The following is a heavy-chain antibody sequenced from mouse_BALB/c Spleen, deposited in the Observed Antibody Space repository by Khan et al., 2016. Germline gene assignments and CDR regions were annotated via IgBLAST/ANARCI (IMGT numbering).Heavy chain of an antibody. CDR1: GFNIKDTY. V-gene: IGHV14-3*02. CDR2: IDPANGNT. J-gene: IGHJ3*01. D-gene: IGHD2-1*01. Sequence: VQLQQSGAELVKPGASVKLSCTASGFNIKDTYMHWVKQRPEQGLEWIGRIDPANGNTKYDPKFQGKATITADTSSNTAYLQLSSLTSEDTAVDYCARGDGNSAWFAYWCQGTLVTVSA. CDR3: ARGDGNSAWFAY.